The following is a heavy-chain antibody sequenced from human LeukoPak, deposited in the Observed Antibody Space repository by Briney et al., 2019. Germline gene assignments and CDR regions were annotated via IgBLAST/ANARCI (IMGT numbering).Heavy chain of an antibody. CDR1: GFTFDDYA. CDR2: ISWNSGSI. J-gene: IGHJ4*02. V-gene: IGHV3-9*01. D-gene: IGHD3-10*01. Sequence: GGSLRLSCAASGFTFDDYAMHWVRQAPGKGLEWVSGISWNSGSIGYADSVKGRFTISRDNAKNSLYLQMNSLRAEDTALYCCARRRVTFVRGVDITSYYFDYWGQGTLVTVSS. CDR3: ARRRVTFVRGVDITSYYFDY.